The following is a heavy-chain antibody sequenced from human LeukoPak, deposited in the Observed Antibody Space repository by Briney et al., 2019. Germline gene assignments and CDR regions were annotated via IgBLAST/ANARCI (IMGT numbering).Heavy chain of an antibody. V-gene: IGHV4-34*01. CDR2: INHSGST. D-gene: IGHD3-10*01. CDR1: SASSCGYF. CDR3: ARSDGYGLVGI. Sequence: SETLSLTCAVYSASSCGYFWSWIRQPPGKGLEWIGEINHSGSTNYNPSLKSRVTISVDTSKNQFSLRLSSVTAADTAVYYCARSDGYGLVGIWGQGTMVTVSS. J-gene: IGHJ3*02.